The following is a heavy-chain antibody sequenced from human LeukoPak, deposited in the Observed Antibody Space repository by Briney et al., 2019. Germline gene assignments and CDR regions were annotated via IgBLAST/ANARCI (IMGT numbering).Heavy chain of an antibody. V-gene: IGHV4-31*03. J-gene: IGHJ3*02. CDR2: IYYSGST. CDR3: ARHLALYYDFWSGRDAFDI. CDR1: GGSISSGGYY. D-gene: IGHD3-3*01. Sequence: SQTLSLTCTVSGGSISSGGYYWSWIRQHPGKGLEWIGYIYYSGSTYYNPSLKSRVTISVDTSKNQFSLKLSSVTAADAAVYYCARHLALYYDFWSGRDAFDIWGQGTMVTVSS.